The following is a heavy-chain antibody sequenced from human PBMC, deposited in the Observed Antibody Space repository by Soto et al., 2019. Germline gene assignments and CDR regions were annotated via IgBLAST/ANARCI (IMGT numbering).Heavy chain of an antibody. CDR1: GGSISSYY. J-gene: IGHJ3*02. CDR2: IYYSGST. V-gene: IGHV4-59*01. D-gene: IGHD2-15*01. Sequence: PSETLSLTCTVSGGSISSYYWSWIRQPPGKGLEWIGYIYYSGSTNYNPSLKSRVTISVDTSKNQFSLKLSSVTAADTAVYYCASLVAATKDAFDIWGQVTMVTVSS. CDR3: ASLVAATKDAFDI.